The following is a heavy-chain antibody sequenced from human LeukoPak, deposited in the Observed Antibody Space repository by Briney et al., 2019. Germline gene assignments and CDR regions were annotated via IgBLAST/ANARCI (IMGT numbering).Heavy chain of an antibody. J-gene: IGHJ4*02. CDR2: ISKDSGDK. CDR1: GFTFSIYN. V-gene: IGHV3-48*02. CDR3: ARDFRGNYSIDY. Sequence: GGSLRLSCAAAGFTFSIYNMIWVRQAPGKGLEWVSHISKDSGDKHYVDSVKGRFTISRDNAKNSLYLQMSSLRDEDTAVYYCARDFRGNYSIDYWGQGTLVTVSS. D-gene: IGHD1-26*01.